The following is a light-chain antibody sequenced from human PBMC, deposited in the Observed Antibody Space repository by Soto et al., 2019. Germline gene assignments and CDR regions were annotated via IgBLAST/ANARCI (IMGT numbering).Light chain of an antibody. Sequence: DIQMTQSPSSLSAVVGDRSTITFRASASSSSYLNVYQKKPRKAPELLIYAASSFQSGVPSRLGGSESGTDCTLTISSLQPEDFASYDCQQSYSIPFSVGQGTSLEIK. V-gene: IGKV1-39*01. J-gene: IGKJ2*01. CDR2: AAS. CDR1: ASSSSY. CDR3: QQSYSIPFS.